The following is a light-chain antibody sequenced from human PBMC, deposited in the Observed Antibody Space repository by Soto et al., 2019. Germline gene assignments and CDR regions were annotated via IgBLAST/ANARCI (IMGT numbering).Light chain of an antibody. Sequence: EIVMTQSPATLSVSPGERATLSCRASQSVSSNLAWYQQKPGQAPRLLIYAASSRATGIPDRFSGSGSGTDFTLTINRLGPEDFAVYYCQQYALSPWTFGQGTKVDIK. CDR2: AAS. CDR3: QQYALSPWT. CDR1: QSVSSN. J-gene: IGKJ1*01. V-gene: IGKV3-20*01.